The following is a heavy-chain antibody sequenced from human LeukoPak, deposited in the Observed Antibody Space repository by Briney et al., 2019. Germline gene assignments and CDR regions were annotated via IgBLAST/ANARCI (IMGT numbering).Heavy chain of an antibody. CDR3: AKDSKYNWNFLDY. Sequence: GGSLRLSCAASGFTFSSYGMHWVRQAPGKGLEGVAIISYDGSNKYYADSVKGRFTISRDNSKSTLYLQMDSLRAEDTAVYYCAKDSKYNWNFLDYWGQGTLVTVSS. J-gene: IGHJ4*02. V-gene: IGHV3-30*18. CDR1: GFTFSSYG. D-gene: IGHD1-7*01. CDR2: ISYDGSNK.